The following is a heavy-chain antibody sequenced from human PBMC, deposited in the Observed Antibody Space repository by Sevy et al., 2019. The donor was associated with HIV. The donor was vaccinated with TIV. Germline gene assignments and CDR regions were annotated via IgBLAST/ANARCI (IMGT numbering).Heavy chain of an antibody. D-gene: IGHD3-22*01. CDR1: GFTFSSYA. J-gene: IGHJ4*02. V-gene: IGHV3-30-3*01. CDR3: GRVLYDSSDDY. CDR2: ISYDGSNK. Sequence: GGSLRLSCAASGFTFSSYAMHWVRQAPGKGLEWVAVISYDGSNKYYADSVKGRFTISRDNSKNTLYLQMNSLRAEDTAVYYCGRVLYDSSDDYWGQGTLVTVSS.